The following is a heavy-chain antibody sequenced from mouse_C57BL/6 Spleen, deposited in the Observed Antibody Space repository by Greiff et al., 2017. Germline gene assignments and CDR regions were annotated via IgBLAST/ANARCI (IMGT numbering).Heavy chain of an antibody. CDR1: GYTFTSYW. Sequence: VQLVESGAELAKPGASVKLSCKASGYTFTSYWMHWVKQRPGQGLEWIGYINPSSGYTKYNQKFKDKATLTADKSSSTAYMQLSSLTYEDSAVYYCAKGEYYYGSSYDYYAMDYWGQGTSVTVSS. J-gene: IGHJ4*01. CDR3: AKGEYYYGSSYDYYAMDY. CDR2: INPSSGYT. V-gene: IGHV1-7*01. D-gene: IGHD1-1*01.